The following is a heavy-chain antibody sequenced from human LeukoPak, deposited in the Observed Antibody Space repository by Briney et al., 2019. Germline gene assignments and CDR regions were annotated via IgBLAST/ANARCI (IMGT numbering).Heavy chain of an antibody. V-gene: IGHV3-73*01. J-gene: IGHJ4*02. Sequence: GGSLRLACATSGFIFSGSDIHWVRQASGRGLEWVGRIRTKLRNYATAYAASVKGRFTISRDDSGDTAYLQMNSLKTEDTAVYYCTTYISGHYWGQGTLVTVSS. CDR3: TTYISGHY. D-gene: IGHD1-20*01. CDR1: GFIFSGSD. CDR2: IRTKLRNYAT.